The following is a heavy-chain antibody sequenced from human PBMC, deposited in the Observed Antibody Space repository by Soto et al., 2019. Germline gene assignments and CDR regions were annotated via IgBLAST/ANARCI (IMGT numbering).Heavy chain of an antibody. CDR1: GGSFSGYY. D-gene: IGHD3-10*01. Sequence: PSETLSLTCAVYGGSFSGYYWSWIRQPPGKGLEWIGEINHSGSTNYNPSLKSRVTISVDTSKNQFSLKLSSVTAADTAVYYCARGKRGLLWFGDGFNWFDPWGQGTLVTV. CDR3: ARGKRGLLWFGDGFNWFDP. CDR2: INHSGST. V-gene: IGHV4-34*01. J-gene: IGHJ5*02.